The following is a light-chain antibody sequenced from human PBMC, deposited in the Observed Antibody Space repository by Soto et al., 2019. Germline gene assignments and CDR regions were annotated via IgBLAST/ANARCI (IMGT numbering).Light chain of an antibody. CDR2: INK. Sequence: QSVLTQPPSESGAPGQRVTISCTGSSSNIGAGYDVHWYQQLPGTAPKLLIYINKNRPSGVPDRFSGSKSGTSASLAITGLQAEDEADYYCQSYDSSPSGYVFGTGTKVTVL. V-gene: IGLV1-40*01. J-gene: IGLJ1*01. CDR1: SSNIGAGYD. CDR3: QSYDSSPSGYV.